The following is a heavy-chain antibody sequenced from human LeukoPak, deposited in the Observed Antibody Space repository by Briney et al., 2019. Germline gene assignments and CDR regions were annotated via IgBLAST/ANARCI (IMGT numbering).Heavy chain of an antibody. J-gene: IGHJ4*02. CDR1: GYTFTSYG. Sequence: ASVRVSCKASGYTFTSYGITWLRQAPGKGLEWMGWISAYNGNTNYAQKLQGRVTMTTDTSTSTAYMELRSLRSDDTAVYYCAREPQYCSSTSCYRNFDYWGQGTLVTVSS. V-gene: IGHV1-18*01. CDR3: AREPQYCSSTSCYRNFDY. CDR2: ISAYNGNT. D-gene: IGHD2-2*01.